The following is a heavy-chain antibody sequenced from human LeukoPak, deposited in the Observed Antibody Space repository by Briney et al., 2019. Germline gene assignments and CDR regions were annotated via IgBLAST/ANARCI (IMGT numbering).Heavy chain of an antibody. D-gene: IGHD6-19*01. J-gene: IGHJ3*02. V-gene: IGHV3-23*01. CDR1: GFTFSSYE. Sequence: PGGSLRLSCAAPGFTFSSYEMNWVRQAPGKGLEWVSAISGSGGSTYYADSVKGRFTISRDNSKNTLYLQMNSLRAEDTAVYYCAKEGSSGWFRSVDAFDIWGQGTMVTVSS. CDR2: ISGSGGST. CDR3: AKEGSSGWFRSVDAFDI.